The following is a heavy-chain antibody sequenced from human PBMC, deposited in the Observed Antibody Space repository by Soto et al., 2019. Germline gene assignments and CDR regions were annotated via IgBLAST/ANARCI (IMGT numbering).Heavy chain of an antibody. D-gene: IGHD6-19*01. CDR2: MNPNSGNT. J-gene: IGHJ4*02. V-gene: IGHV1-8*01. CDR3: ARGRQWLVQNDY. CDR1: GYTFTSYD. Sequence: ASVKVSCKASGYTFTSYDINWVRQATGQGLEWMGWMNPNSGNTGYAQKFQGRVTMTRNTSISTAYMELGSLRSEDTAVYYCARGRQWLVQNDYWGQGTLVTVSS.